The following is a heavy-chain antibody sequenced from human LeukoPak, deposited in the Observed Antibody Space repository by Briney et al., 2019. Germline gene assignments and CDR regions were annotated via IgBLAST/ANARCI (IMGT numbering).Heavy chain of an antibody. V-gene: IGHV4-34*01. CDR1: GGSLTNYY. CDR3: ARGPEVYYDSSGHPTGGAFDI. D-gene: IGHD3-22*01. Sequence: SETLSLTCTVSGGSLTNYYWTWLRQPPGKGLEWVGEINHRGSTNYNPSLKSRVTISVDTSKNQFSLKLSSVTAADTAVYYCARGPEVYYDSSGHPTGGAFDIWGQGTMVTVSS. CDR2: INHRGST. J-gene: IGHJ3*02.